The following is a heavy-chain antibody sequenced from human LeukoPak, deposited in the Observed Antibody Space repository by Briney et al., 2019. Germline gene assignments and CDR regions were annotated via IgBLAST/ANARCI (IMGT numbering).Heavy chain of an antibody. CDR1: GGSISSGCYY. CDR2: IFYSGST. Sequence: SETLSLTCTVSGGSISSGCYYWSWIRQHPGKGLEWVGYIFYSGSTYYNPSLKSRVIISVDTSKNQFSLKLSSVTAADTAVYYCAREGSGWPYFDYWGQGTLVTVSS. J-gene: IGHJ4*02. V-gene: IGHV4-31*03. CDR3: AREGSGWPYFDY. D-gene: IGHD6-25*01.